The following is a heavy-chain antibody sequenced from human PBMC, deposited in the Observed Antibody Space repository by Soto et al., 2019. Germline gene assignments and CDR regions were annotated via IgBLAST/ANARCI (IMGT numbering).Heavy chain of an antibody. CDR2: IYYSGST. Sequence: SETLSLTCTVSGGSISSYYWSWIRQPPGKGLEWIGYIYYSGSTNYNPSLKSRVTISVDTSKNQFSLKLSSVTAADTAVYYCARGSGYDSTHFDYWGQRTLVTVSS. CDR3: ARGSGYDSTHFDY. CDR1: GGSISSYY. J-gene: IGHJ4*02. D-gene: IGHD5-12*01. V-gene: IGHV4-59*01.